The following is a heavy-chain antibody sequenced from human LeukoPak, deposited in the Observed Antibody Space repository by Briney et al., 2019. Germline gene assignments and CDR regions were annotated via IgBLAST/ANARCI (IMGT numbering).Heavy chain of an antibody. CDR2: IRYDGSNK. D-gene: IGHD6-13*01. CDR1: GFTFSSYG. V-gene: IGHV3-30*02. CDR3: AKDARYSSSWYYFDN. J-gene: IGHJ4*02. Sequence: GGSLRLSCAASGFTFSSYGMHWVRQAPGKGLEWVAFIRYDGSNKYYADSVKGRFTISRDNSKNTLYLQMNSLRAEDTAVYYCAKDARYSSSWYYFDNWGQGTLVTVSS.